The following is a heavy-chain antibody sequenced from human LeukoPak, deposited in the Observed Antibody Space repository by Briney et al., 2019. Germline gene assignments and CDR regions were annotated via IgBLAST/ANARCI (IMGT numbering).Heavy chain of an antibody. CDR3: AREGRGYGMDV. D-gene: IGHD3-10*01. V-gene: IGHV3-21*01. J-gene: IGHJ6*02. CDR2: ISSSSSYI. Sequence: GGSLRFSCVASGFTFSTYAMSWVRQAPGKGLEWVSSISSSSSYIYYADSVKGRFTISRDNAKNSLYLQMNSLRAEDAAVYYCAREGRGYGMDVWGQGTTVTVSS. CDR1: GFTFSTYA.